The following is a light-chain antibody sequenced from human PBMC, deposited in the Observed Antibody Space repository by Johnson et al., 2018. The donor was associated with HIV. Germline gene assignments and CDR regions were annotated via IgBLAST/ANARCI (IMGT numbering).Light chain of an antibody. Sequence: QSVLTQPPSVSAAPGQKVTISCSGSSSNIGNNYVSWYQQFPGTAPKLLIYENNKRPSGIPDRFSGSTSGTSVTLAITGLQTGDEADYYCGTWDSSLSVYVFGTGTKVTVL. V-gene: IGLV1-51*02. CDR1: SSNIGNNY. CDR2: ENN. J-gene: IGLJ1*01. CDR3: GTWDSSLSVYV.